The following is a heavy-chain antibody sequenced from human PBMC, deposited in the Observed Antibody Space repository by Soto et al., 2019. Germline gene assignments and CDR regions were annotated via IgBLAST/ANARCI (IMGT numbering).Heavy chain of an antibody. D-gene: IGHD2-15*01. J-gene: IGHJ6*02. CDR3: ARDSPNIGGYREYGMDV. CDR1: GFTFSDYY. V-gene: IGHV3-11*06. CDR2: ISSSSSYT. Sequence: PGGSLRLSCAASGFTFSDYYMSWIRQAPGKGLEWVSYISSSSSYTNYADSVKGRFTISRDNAKGSLHLYMSSVRAADTAVYNCARDSPNIGGYREYGMDVWAQGTRVTVSS.